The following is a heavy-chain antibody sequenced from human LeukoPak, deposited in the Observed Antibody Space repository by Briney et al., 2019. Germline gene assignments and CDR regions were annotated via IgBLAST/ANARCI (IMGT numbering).Heavy chain of an antibody. CDR3: ARAGVVDRFYYYGMDV. CDR1: GFTFSSYG. J-gene: IGHJ6*02. Sequence: GGSLRLSCAASGFTFSSYGMHWVRQAPGKGLEWVAVIWYDGSNKYYADSVKGRFTISRGNSKNTLYLQMNSLRAEDTAVYYCARAGVVDRFYYYGMDVWGQGTTVTVSS. V-gene: IGHV3-33*08. CDR2: IWYDGSNK. D-gene: IGHD3-3*01.